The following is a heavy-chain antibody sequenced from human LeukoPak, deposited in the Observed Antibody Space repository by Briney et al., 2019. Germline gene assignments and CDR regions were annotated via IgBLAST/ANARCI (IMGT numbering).Heavy chain of an antibody. CDR1: GYTFTSYD. J-gene: IGHJ4*02. CDR3: ARHESGYDFFFDY. V-gene: IGHV1-18*01. CDR2: SSAYNGYT. Sequence: ASVKVSCKASGYTFTSYDISWVRQAPGQGLEWMGWSSAYNGYTNYAQMLQGRVPMTTDPSTSTAYMELRSLRSDDTAVYYCARHESGYDFFFDYWGQGTLVTVSS. D-gene: IGHD5-12*01.